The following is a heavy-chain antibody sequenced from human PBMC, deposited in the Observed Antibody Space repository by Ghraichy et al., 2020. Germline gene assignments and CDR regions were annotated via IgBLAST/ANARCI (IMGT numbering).Heavy chain of an antibody. D-gene: IGHD2-8*02. CDR3: VKSGGGGWNDN. CDR2: ISAIDGST. Sequence: GGSLRLSCAASGFTFSNFVMRWVRQAPGKGLEWVSSISAIDGSTYYTDSVKGRFTISRDNAKNTLYLQMSSLRVDDTAVYYCVKSGGGGWNDNWGQGSLVTVSS. CDR1: GFTFSNFV. V-gene: IGHV3-23*01. J-gene: IGHJ4*02.